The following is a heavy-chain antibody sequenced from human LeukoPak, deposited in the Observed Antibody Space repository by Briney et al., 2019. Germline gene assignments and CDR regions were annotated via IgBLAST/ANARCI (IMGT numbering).Heavy chain of an antibody. CDR3: ARSGGTTNYYYMDV. V-gene: IGHV4-4*07. CDR2: IYTSGST. D-gene: IGHD1-7*01. J-gene: IGHJ6*03. CDR1: GGSISSYY. Sequence: PSETLSLTCTVSGGSISSYYWSWIRQPAGKGLEWNGRIYTSGSTNYNPSLKSRVTMSVDTSKNQFSLKLSSVTAADTAVYYCARSGGTTNYYYMDVWGKGTTVTVSS.